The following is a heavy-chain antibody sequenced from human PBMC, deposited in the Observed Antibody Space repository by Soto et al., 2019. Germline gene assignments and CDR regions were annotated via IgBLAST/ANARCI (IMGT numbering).Heavy chain of an antibody. CDR2: IXXXRXT. Sequence: WVRQAPGTGLEWXGXIXXXRXTXXXPXXXXRVTISVDTSKNQFSLKLRSVPAADTAVYDCARHGQWLVRNAFDIWGQGTTLPVSS. D-gene: IGHD6-19*01. CDR3: ARHGQWLVRNAFDI. J-gene: IGHJ3*02. V-gene: IGHV4-39*01.